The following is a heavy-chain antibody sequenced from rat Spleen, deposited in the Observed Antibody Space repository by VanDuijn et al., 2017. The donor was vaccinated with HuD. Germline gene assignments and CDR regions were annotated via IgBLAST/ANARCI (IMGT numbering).Heavy chain of an antibody. CDR3: ARQDTSGYSNWFAY. Sequence: VQLKESGPGLLQPSQTLSLTCTVSGFSLTTYHVTWVRQAPTKGLEWVASINPGGYNTYYRDSVRGRFTVPRDNSKSTLYLQVDSLRSEDTATYYCARQDTSGYSNWFAYWGQGTLVTVSS. V-gene: IGHV5-25*01. J-gene: IGHJ3*01. CDR2: INPGGYNT. D-gene: IGHD4-3*01. CDR1: GFSLTTYH.